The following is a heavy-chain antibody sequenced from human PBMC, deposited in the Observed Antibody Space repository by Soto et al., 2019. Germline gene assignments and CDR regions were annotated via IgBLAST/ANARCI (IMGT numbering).Heavy chain of an antibody. CDR1: GFTFSSYA. D-gene: IGHD2-15*01. V-gene: IGHV3-30-3*01. Sequence: QVQLVESGGGVVQPGRSLRLSCAASGFTFSSYAMHWVRQAPGKGLEWVAVISYDGSNKYYADSVKGRFTISRDNSKNTLYLQMNSLRAEDTAVYYCASLVVVVAATLNWFDPWGQGTLVTVSS. CDR2: ISYDGSNK. J-gene: IGHJ5*02. CDR3: ASLVVVVAATLNWFDP.